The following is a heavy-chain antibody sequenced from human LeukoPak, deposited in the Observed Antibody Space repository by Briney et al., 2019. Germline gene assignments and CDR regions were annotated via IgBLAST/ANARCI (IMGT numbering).Heavy chain of an antibody. D-gene: IGHD6-13*01. CDR2: ISSSSSTI. CDR1: GFTFSSYS. Sequence: GGSLRLSCAASGFTFSSYSMNWVRQAPGKGLEWVSYISSSSSTIYYADSVKGRFTISRDNAKNSLYLQMNSLRAEDTAVYYCVRGHSSSWYFHNYYYYMDVWGKGTTVTVSS. CDR3: VRGHSSSWYFHNYYYYMDV. J-gene: IGHJ6*03. V-gene: IGHV3-48*04.